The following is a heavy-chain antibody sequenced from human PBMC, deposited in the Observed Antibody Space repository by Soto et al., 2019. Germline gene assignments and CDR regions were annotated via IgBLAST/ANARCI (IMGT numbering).Heavy chain of an antibody. D-gene: IGHD6-13*01. Sequence: SETLSLTCAVYGGSFSGYYCSWSRQPPGKGLEWIGEINHSGSTNYNPSLKSRVTISVDTSKNQFSLKLSSVTAADTAVYYCVVYSSSWYDYFDYWGQGTLVTVSS. CDR2: INHSGST. V-gene: IGHV4-34*01. CDR1: GGSFSGYY. J-gene: IGHJ4*02. CDR3: VVYSSSWYDYFDY.